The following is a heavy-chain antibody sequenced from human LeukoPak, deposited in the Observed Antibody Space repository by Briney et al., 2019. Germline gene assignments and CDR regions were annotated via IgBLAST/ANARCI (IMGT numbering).Heavy chain of an antibody. CDR2: IIPIFGTA. CDR3: ARDRSLGFLEWAYY. Sequence: SVKVSCKASGGTFSSYAISWVRQAPGQGLEWMGGIIPIFGTANYAQKFQGRVTITADESTSTAYMELSSLRSEDAAVYCCARDRSLGFLEWAYYWGQGTLVTVSS. J-gene: IGHJ4*02. D-gene: IGHD3-3*01. CDR1: GGTFSSYA. V-gene: IGHV1-69*01.